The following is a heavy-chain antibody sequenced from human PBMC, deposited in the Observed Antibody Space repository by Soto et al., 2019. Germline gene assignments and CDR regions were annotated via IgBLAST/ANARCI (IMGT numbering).Heavy chain of an antibody. CDR1: GYTFTSYG. CDR2: ISAYNGNT. V-gene: IGHV1-18*01. Sequence: QVQLVQSGAEVKKPGASVKVSCKASGYTFTSYGISWVRQAPGQGLEWMGWISAYNGNTNYAQKLQGRVTRTTDTSTSTAYMELRSLRSDDTAVYYCARDGYYYGSGSPVEFDYWGQGTLVTVSS. CDR3: ARDGYYYGSGSPVEFDY. D-gene: IGHD3-10*01. J-gene: IGHJ4*02.